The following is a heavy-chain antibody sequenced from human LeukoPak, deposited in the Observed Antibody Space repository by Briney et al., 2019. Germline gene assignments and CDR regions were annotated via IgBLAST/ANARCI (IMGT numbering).Heavy chain of an antibody. D-gene: IGHD3-3*01. V-gene: IGHV3-23*01. CDR2: ISGSGGST. Sequence: GGSLRLSCAASGFTFSGYAMSWVRQAPGKGLEWVSAISGSGGSTYYADSVKGRFTISRDNSKNTLYLQMNSLRAEGTAVYYCAKDLTIFGVVITGFDYWGQGTLVTVSS. CDR1: GFTFSGYA. J-gene: IGHJ4*02. CDR3: AKDLTIFGVVITGFDY.